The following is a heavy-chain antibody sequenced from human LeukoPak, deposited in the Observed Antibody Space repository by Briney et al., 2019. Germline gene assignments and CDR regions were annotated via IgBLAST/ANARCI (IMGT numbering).Heavy chain of an antibody. J-gene: IGHJ3*02. D-gene: IGHD5-24*01. V-gene: IGHV3-66*01. CDR3: ARASRQFQDAFDI. CDR2: IYSGGTT. CDR1: GITVSSNY. Sequence: GGSLRLSCAASGITVSSNYMSWVRQAPGKGLEWVSAIYSGGTTDSVDSVKGRFTISRDDSKNTPYLQMNSLRAEDTAVYYCARASRQFQDAFDIWGQGTMVTVSS.